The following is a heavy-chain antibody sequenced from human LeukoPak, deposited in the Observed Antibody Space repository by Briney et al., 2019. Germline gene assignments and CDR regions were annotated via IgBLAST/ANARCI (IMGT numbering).Heavy chain of an antibody. D-gene: IGHD5-18*01. J-gene: IGHJ3*02. V-gene: IGHV1-69*05. CDR1: GGTFSSYA. CDR2: IIPIFGTA. Sequence: WASVKVPCKASGGTFSSYASSWVRQAPGQGLEWMGRIIPIFGTANYAQKFQGRVTITTDESTSTAYMELSSLRSEDTAVYYCARDNGSGYSYGLDRVAFDIWGQGTMVTVSS. CDR3: ARDNGSGYSYGLDRVAFDI.